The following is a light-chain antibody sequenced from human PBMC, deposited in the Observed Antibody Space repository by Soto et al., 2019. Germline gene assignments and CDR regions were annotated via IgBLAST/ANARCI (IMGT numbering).Light chain of an antibody. CDR2: ESS. CDR1: QSISRS. J-gene: IGKJ3*01. V-gene: IGKV1-5*01. CDR3: PRYQSYFFT. Sequence: IQLTQSPSTLSESVGDRVTITCRARQSISRSLGWYQQQPGKAPTLLIYESSSFESGVPSSFSGSGVGTVFTPTISGVQPDHFATCYGPRYQSYFFTYLPGTKVNIK.